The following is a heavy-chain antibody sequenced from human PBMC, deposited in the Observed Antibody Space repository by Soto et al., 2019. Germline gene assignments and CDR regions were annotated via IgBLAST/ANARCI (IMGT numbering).Heavy chain of an antibody. Sequence: EVQLLESGGGLVQPGGSLRLSCAASGFTVSTYGVTWVRQAPGKGLEWVSGFTGVIGTTHYADSVKGGFTITRDNSNNTVYLQMNSLRVEDTAVYYCARWNGYGDYWGRGTLVTVSS. V-gene: IGHV3-23*01. CDR3: ARWNGYGDY. D-gene: IGHD1-1*01. CDR1: GFTVSTYG. J-gene: IGHJ4*02. CDR2: FTGVIGTT.